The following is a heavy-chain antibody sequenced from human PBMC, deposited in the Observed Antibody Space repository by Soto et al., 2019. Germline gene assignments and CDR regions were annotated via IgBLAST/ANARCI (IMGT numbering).Heavy chain of an antibody. CDR2: VYYSGST. D-gene: IGHD1-26*01. J-gene: IGHJ4*02. Sequence: SETLSLTCTVSGGSVSSGSYYWSRIRQPPGKGLEWIGYVYYSGSTNYNPSLKSRVTISVDTSKNQFSLKLSSVTAADTAVYYCARAREHLCFDYWGQGTLVTVSS. CDR3: ARAREHLCFDY. V-gene: IGHV4-61*01. CDR1: GGSVSSGSYY.